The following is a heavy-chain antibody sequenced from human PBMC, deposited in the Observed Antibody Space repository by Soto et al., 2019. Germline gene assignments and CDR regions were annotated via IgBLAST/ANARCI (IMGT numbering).Heavy chain of an antibody. CDR2: IYYSGST. V-gene: IGHV4-31*03. Sequence: QVQLQESGPGLVKPSQTLSLTCTVSGGSISSGGYYWSWIRQHPGKGLEWIGYIYYSGSTYYNPSLKRRVTISVDTSKNQFSLKLSSVTAADTAVYYCARGGHGQRITRVRGVIHWGQGTLVTVSS. CDR3: ARGGHGQRITRVRGVIH. D-gene: IGHD3-10*01. J-gene: IGHJ4*02. CDR1: GGSISSGGYY.